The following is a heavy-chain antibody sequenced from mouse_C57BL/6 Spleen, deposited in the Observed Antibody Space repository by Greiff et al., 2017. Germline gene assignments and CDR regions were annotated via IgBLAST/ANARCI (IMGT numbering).Heavy chain of an antibody. CDR3: ARDYYGFLYYFDY. J-gene: IGHJ2*01. CDR2: ISDGGSYT. V-gene: IGHV5-4*01. CDR1: GFTFSSYA. Sequence: EVQGVESGGGLVKPGGSLKLSCAASGFTFSSYAMSWVRQTPEKRLEWVATISDGGSYTYYPDNVKGRFTISRDNAKNNLYLQMSHLKSEDTAMYYCARDYYGFLYYFDYWGQGTTLTVSS. D-gene: IGHD1-1*01.